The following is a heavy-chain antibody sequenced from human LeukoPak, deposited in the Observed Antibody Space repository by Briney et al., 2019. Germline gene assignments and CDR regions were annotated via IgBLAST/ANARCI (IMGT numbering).Heavy chain of an antibody. CDR3: ARMDYDYVWGSHLDY. CDR2: INWNGGST. CDR1: GFTFDDYG. V-gene: IGHV3-20*04. Sequence: AGGSLRLSCAASGFTFDDYGMSWVRQAPGKGLEWVSGINWNGGSTGYADSVKCRFTISRDNAKNSLYLQMNSLRAEDTALYYCARMDYDYVWGSHLDYWGQGTLVTVSS. D-gene: IGHD3-16*01. J-gene: IGHJ4*02.